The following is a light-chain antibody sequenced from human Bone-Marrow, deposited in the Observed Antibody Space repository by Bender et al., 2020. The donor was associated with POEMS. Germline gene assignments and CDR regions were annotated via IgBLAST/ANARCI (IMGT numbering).Light chain of an antibody. J-gene: IGLJ3*02. CDR1: KLGNKY. CDR3: QAWDNNIVV. Sequence: SYELTQPPSVSVSPGQTAYFTCSGDKLGNKYSHWYQQKPGQSPVLVIYQDNKRPSGIPDRFSGSNSGNTATLTISGTQAMDEADYYCQAWDNNIVVFGGGTKLTVL. V-gene: IGLV3-1*01. CDR2: QDN.